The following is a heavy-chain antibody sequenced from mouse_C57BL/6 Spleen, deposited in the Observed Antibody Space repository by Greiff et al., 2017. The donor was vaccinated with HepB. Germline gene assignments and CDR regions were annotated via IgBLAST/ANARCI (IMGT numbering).Heavy chain of an antibody. D-gene: IGHD2-5*01. CDR3: ARGDYYNNLYAMDY. Sequence: QVQLQQSGAELVRPGTSVKVSCKASGYAFTNYLIEWVKQRPGQGLEWIGVINPGSGGTNYNEKFKGKATLTADKSSSTAYMQLSSLTSEDSAVYFCARGDYYNNLYAMDYWGQGTSVTVSS. V-gene: IGHV1-54*01. CDR1: GYAFTNYL. J-gene: IGHJ4*01. CDR2: INPGSGGT.